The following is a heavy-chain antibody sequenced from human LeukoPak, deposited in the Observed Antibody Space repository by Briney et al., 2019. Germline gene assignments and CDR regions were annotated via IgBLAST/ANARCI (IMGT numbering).Heavy chain of an antibody. Sequence: GESLKISCKGSGYIFTSYWIGWVRQMPGKGLEWMGIIYPGDSDTRYSPSFQGQVTISADKSISAAYLQWSSLKASDTSLYYCTGHLEPGGTSVPSDYWGQGTLVTVSS. J-gene: IGHJ4*02. CDR3: TGHLEPGGTSVPSDY. D-gene: IGHD1-26*01. CDR1: GYIFTSYW. CDR2: IYPGDSDT. V-gene: IGHV5-51*01.